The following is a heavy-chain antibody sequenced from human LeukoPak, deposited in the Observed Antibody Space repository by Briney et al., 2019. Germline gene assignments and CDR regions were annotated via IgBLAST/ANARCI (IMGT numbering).Heavy chain of an antibody. J-gene: IGHJ6*02. Sequence: SETLSLTCAVSGGSISSGGYSWSWIRQPPGKGLEWIGYIYHSGSTYYNPSLKSRVTISVDRSKNQFSLKLSSVTAADTAVYYCARGPVVVVAATYYYYGVDVWGQGTTVTVSS. CDR1: GGSISSGGYS. CDR3: ARGPVVVVAATYYYYGVDV. D-gene: IGHD2-15*01. CDR2: IYHSGST. V-gene: IGHV4-30-2*01.